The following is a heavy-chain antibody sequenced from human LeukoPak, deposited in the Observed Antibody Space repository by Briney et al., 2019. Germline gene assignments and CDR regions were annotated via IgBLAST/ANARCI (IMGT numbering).Heavy chain of an antibody. Sequence: SETLSLTCTVSGGSISSGDYYWSWIRQPPGKGLEWIGYIYYSGSTYYNPSLKSRVTISVVTSKHQFSLKLSSVTAADTAVYYCARLFSGDYYGWGQGTLVTVSS. CDR2: IYYSGST. J-gene: IGHJ4*02. CDR1: GGSISSGDYY. CDR3: ARLFSGDYYG. V-gene: IGHV4-30-4*01. D-gene: IGHD3-22*01.